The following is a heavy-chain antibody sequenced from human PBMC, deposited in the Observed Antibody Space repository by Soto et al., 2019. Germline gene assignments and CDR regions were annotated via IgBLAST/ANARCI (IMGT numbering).Heavy chain of an antibody. CDR2: LSPKSGDT. Sequence: QVQLVQSGAEVKKPGASVKVSCTGSGSTFTGNDINRVRQGTGQGLERMGWLSPKSGDTGYTHKFQGRVTMTRDTSRGTAYMELSSLRSEDTAVSYCAGGLPSWGFDFWGQGNLVAVSS. CDR3: AGGLPSWGFDF. D-gene: IGHD7-27*01. J-gene: IGHJ4*02. V-gene: IGHV1-8*01. CDR1: GSTFTGND.